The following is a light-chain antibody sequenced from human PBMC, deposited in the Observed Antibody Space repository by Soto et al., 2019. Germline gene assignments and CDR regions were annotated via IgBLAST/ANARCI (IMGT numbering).Light chain of an antibody. CDR2: DVS. CDR1: SSDVGGYNY. CDR3: SSYTTSNTRQIV. Sequence: QSALTQSASVSGSPGQSITISCTGTSSDVGGYNYVSWYQHHPGKAPKLMIFDVSNRPSGVSNRFSGSKSGNTASLTISGLLPKDEADYYCSSYTTSNTRQIVFGTGTKLTVL. V-gene: IGLV2-14*03. J-gene: IGLJ1*01.